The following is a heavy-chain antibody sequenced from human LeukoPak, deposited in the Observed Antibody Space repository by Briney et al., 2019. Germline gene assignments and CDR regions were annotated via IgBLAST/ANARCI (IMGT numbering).Heavy chain of an antibody. V-gene: IGHV3-7*01. CDR1: GFMFIKYW. D-gene: IGHD3-22*01. Sequence: GGSLRLSCEASGFMFIKYWLTWVRQAPGKGLEWVANIRGDGSVKYLLDSVKGRFSISIDNAKNSLSLEMNNLRAEDTAVYYCSRDANYYDSSRHYSAAFDIWGRGTMVTVSS. CDR2: IRGDGSVK. J-gene: IGHJ3*02. CDR3: SRDANYYDSSRHYSAAFDI.